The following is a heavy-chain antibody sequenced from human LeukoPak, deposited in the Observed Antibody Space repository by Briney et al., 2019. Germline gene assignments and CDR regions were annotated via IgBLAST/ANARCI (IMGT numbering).Heavy chain of an antibody. Sequence: PGRSLRLSCAASGFTFSSYGMHWVRQAPGKGLEWVAVISYDGSNKYYADSVKGRFTISRDNSKNTLYLQMNSLRAEDTAVYYCAKDREFCSSTSCPYGMDVWGQGTTVTVSS. CDR3: AKDREFCSSTSCPYGMDV. CDR1: GFTFSSYG. CDR2: ISYDGSNK. D-gene: IGHD2-2*01. V-gene: IGHV3-30*18. J-gene: IGHJ6*02.